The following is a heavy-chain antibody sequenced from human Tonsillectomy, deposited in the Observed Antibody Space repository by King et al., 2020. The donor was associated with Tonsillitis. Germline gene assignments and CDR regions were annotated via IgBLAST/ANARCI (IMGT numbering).Heavy chain of an antibody. CDR3: AGGSAPTGTYYFDY. Sequence: QLVQSGGGVVQSGRALRLSCAVSGFTFSSYAIHWVRQAPGKGLEWGAVISHDVNHKYYADSVKGRFTISRDTSKGTLFLQMTSLRAEDTAVYYCAGGSAPTGTYYFDYWGQGTLVTVSS. V-gene: IGHV3-30-3*01. J-gene: IGHJ4*02. CDR2: ISHDVNHK. D-gene: IGHD1-14*01. CDR1: GFTFSSYA.